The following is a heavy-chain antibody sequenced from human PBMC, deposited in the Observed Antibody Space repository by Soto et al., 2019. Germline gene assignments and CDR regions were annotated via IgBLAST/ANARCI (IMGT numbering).Heavy chain of an antibody. Sequence: EVQLLESGGYLVQPGGSLRLSCAASGFSFSRYGMSWVRQAPGKGLAWVSGITGSGESTYYGDSVKGRFTITRDNSKNTLYLQMNCLGAEDTAVYYCAKCSANSCYSPFDYLGQGTLVTVSP. V-gene: IGHV3-23*01. J-gene: IGHJ4*02. CDR3: AKCSANSCYSPFDY. CDR2: ITGSGEST. D-gene: IGHD2-15*01. CDR1: GFSFSRYG.